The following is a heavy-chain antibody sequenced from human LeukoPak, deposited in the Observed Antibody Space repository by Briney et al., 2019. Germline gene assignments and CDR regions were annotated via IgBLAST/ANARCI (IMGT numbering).Heavy chain of an antibody. J-gene: IGHJ4*02. Sequence: GGSLRLSCAASGFTFSSYSMNWVRQAPGKGLEWVSSISSSSSYIYYADSVRGRFTISRDNAKNSLSLQMNSLRAEDTAVYYCARVGGARSNDYWGQGTLVTVSS. CDR1: GFTFSSYS. CDR2: ISSSSSYI. V-gene: IGHV3-21*01. CDR3: ARVGGARSNDY. D-gene: IGHD4/OR15-4a*01.